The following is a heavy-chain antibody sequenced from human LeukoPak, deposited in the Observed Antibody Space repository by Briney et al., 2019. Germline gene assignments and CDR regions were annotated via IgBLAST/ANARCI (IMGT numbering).Heavy chain of an antibody. CDR1: GFTFSSYG. V-gene: IGHV3-30*02. CDR3: AKDQEIVVVVAPGD. Sequence: PGGSLRLSCAASGFTFSSYGMHWVRQARGKGLEWVAFIRYDGSNKYYADSVKGRFTISRDNSKNTLYLQMNSLRAEDTAVYYCAKDQEIVVVVAPGDWGQGTLVTVSS. J-gene: IGHJ4*02. CDR2: IRYDGSNK. D-gene: IGHD2-15*01.